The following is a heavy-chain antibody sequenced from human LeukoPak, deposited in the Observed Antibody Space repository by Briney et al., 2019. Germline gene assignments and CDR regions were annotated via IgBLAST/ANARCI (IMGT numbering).Heavy chain of an antibody. CDR2: ISAYNGNT. D-gene: IGHD6-13*01. J-gene: IGHJ4*02. Sequence: ASVKVSCKASGYTFTSYGISWVRQAPGQGLEWMGWISAYNGNTNYAQKLQGRVTMTTDTSTSTAYMELRSLRSDDTAVYYCARGVGDWGAISSSLYGIDYWGQGTLVTVSS. CDR3: ARGVGDWGAISSSLYGIDY. V-gene: IGHV1-18*01. CDR1: GYTFTSYG.